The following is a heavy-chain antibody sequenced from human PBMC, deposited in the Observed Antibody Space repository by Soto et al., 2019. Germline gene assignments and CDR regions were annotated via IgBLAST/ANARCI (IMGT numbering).Heavy chain of an antibody. Sequence: SETLSLTCTVSGGSISSYYWSWIRQPPGKGLEWIGYIYYSGSTNYNPSLKSRVTISVDTSKNQFSLKLSSVTAADTAVYYCARAQGYSSSWYYFDYWGQGTLVTVS. CDR2: IYYSGST. J-gene: IGHJ4*02. CDR3: ARAQGYSSSWYYFDY. D-gene: IGHD6-13*01. CDR1: GGSISSYY. V-gene: IGHV4-59*01.